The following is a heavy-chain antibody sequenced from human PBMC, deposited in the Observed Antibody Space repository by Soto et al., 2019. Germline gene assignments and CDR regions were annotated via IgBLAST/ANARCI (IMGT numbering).Heavy chain of an antibody. J-gene: IGHJ6*03. CDR2: ISSSSSYI. V-gene: IGHV3-21*01. CDR1: GFTFSSYS. CDR3: ARDSGDSWSRYVNDGYYYYYMDV. Sequence: EVQLVESGGGLVKPGGSLRLSGAASGFTFSSYSMNWVRQAPGKGLEWVSSISSSSSYIYYADSVKGRFTISRDNAKNALYRQVNVPRADSTAEYYYARDSGDSWSRYVNDGYYYYYMDVWGKGTTVTVSS. D-gene: IGHD3-3*01.